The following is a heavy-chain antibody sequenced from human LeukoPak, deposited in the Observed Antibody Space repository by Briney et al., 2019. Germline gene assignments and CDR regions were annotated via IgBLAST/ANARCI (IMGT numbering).Heavy chain of an antibody. CDR2: IYTSGST. CDR3: VRLGIVVATTADY. D-gene: IGHD1-26*01. V-gene: IGHV4-4*07. Sequence: SETLSHTCTVSGGSIGDYYWSWIRQPAGKGLEWIGRIYTSGSTNYNPSLKSRVTMSVDTSKNQFSLKLSSVTAADTAVYYCVRLGIVVATTADYWGQGTLVTVSS. CDR1: GGSIGDYY. J-gene: IGHJ4*02.